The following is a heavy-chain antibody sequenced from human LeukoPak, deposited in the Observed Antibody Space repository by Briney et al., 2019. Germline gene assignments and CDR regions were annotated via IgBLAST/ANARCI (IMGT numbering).Heavy chain of an antibody. CDR3: AKHQYSSGWYLNY. CDR1: GSTFSSDA. J-gene: IGHJ4*02. D-gene: IGHD6-19*01. Sequence: GGCMRLSCAASGSTFSSDAMSWVRQAPGKGLEWVSAISGSDDNTYYADTVKGRFTISRDNSKNTLYLQMNSLRAEDTAVYYCAKHQYSSGWYLNYWGQGTLVTVSS. CDR2: ISGSDDNT. V-gene: IGHV3-23*01.